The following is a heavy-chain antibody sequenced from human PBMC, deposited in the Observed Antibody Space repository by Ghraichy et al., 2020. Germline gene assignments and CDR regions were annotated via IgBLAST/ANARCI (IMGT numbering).Heavy chain of an antibody. CDR2: IKQDGSEK. J-gene: IGHJ4*02. CDR3: ARLEIAARPENFDY. D-gene: IGHD6-6*01. V-gene: IGHV3-7*03. Sequence: GSLRLSCAASGFTFSSYWMSWVRQAPGKGLEWVANIKQDGSEKYYVDSVKGRFTISRDNAKNSLYLQMNSLRAEDTAVYYCARLEIAARPENFDYWGQGTLVTVSS. CDR1: GFTFSSYW.